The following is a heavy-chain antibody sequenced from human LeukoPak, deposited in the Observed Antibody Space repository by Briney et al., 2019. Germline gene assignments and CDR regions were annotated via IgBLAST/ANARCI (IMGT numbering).Heavy chain of an antibody. CDR1: GGTFSSYA. CDR3: AKARGYYYDSSDYYFDY. V-gene: IGHV3-23*01. J-gene: IGHJ4*02. CDR2: ISGSGGSA. D-gene: IGHD3-22*01. Sequence: SCKASGGTFSSYAISWVRQAPGKGLEWVSAISGSGGSAYYADSVKGRFTISRDNSKNTLYLQMNSLRAEDTAVYYCAKARGYYYDSSDYYFDYWGQGTLVTVSS.